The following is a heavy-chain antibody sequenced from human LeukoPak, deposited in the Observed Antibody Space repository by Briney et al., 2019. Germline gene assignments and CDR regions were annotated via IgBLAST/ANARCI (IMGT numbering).Heavy chain of an antibody. CDR3: ARDLVGDGALALDY. D-gene: IGHD4-17*01. Sequence: GRSLRLSCAASGFTFSSYAMHWVRQAPGKGLEWVAVISYDGSNKYYADSVKGRFTISRDNSKNTLYLRMNSLRAEDTAVYYCARDLVGDGALALDYWGQGTLVTVSS. V-gene: IGHV3-30*04. CDR2: ISYDGSNK. CDR1: GFTFSSYA. J-gene: IGHJ4*02.